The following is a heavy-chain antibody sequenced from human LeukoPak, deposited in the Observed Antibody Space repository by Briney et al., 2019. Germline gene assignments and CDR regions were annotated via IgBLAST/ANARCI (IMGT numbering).Heavy chain of an antibody. CDR2: ISSSGSVI. J-gene: IGHJ6*02. V-gene: IGHV3-11*01. D-gene: IGHD5-12*01. CDR1: GFTFSDYF. Sequence: GGSLRLSCTASGFTFSDYFMTWLRQVPGRGLEWVSYISSSGSVIYYAHSVKGRFTISRDNAKNSLYLQMSSLRAEDTAVYYCARQGIVATMTYHYHMDVWGQGTTVTVSS. CDR3: ARQGIVATMTYHYHMDV.